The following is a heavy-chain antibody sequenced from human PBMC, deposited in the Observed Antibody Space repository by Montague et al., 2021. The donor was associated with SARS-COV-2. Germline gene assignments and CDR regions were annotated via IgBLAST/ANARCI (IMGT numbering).Heavy chain of an antibody. CDR3: ARRPYYYDSSGQIDP. J-gene: IGHJ5*02. D-gene: IGHD3-22*01. Sequence: ETLSLTCTVSGGSISSSTYYWGWIRQPPGKGLEWIASIYYSGSTYFNPSLKSRVAISIDTSKNQFSLKLSSVTAADTAVYYCARRPYYYDSSGQIDPWGQGVLVTVSS. V-gene: IGHV4-39*07. CDR2: IYYSGST. CDR1: GGSISSSTYY.